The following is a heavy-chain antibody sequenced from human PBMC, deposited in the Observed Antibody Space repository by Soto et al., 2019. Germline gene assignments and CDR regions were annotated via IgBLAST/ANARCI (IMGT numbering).Heavy chain of an antibody. D-gene: IGHD2-2*01. CDR3: GRPVVPDATIS. V-gene: IGHV4-30-4*01. CDR1: NGSISSGDYF. Sequence: SETLSLTCTVSNGSISSGDYFGQWLRQSPGKGLEWIGYIYHTGSTYYNPALRSRLSISIDTSKNQFSLRLSSVTAADTAVYFCGRPVVPDATISWGQGNLVTVST. CDR2: IYHTGST. J-gene: IGHJ5*02.